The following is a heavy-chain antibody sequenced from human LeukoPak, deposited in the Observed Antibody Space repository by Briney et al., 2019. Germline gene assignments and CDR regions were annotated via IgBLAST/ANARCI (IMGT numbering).Heavy chain of an antibody. Sequence: ASVKVSCKASGYTFTDYYISWVRQAPGQGLEYVGWIDPNSGATKYTQKFQGGVTMTRDTSISTAYMELSRLRSDDTAVFYCASGFSTVTATNRPSDYWGQGTLVTVSS. D-gene: IGHD4-17*01. CDR2: IDPNSGAT. V-gene: IGHV1-2*02. J-gene: IGHJ4*02. CDR3: ASGFSTVTATNRPSDY. CDR1: GYTFTDYY.